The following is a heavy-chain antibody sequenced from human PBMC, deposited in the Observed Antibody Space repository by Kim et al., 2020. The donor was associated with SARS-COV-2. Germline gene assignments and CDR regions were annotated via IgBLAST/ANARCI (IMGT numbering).Heavy chain of an antibody. CDR3: ARGGGFSDY. Sequence: GKPNYAQKLQGRVTMTTDTSTSTAYMELRGLRSDDTAVYYCARGGGFSDYWGQGTLVTVSS. D-gene: IGHD3-10*01. V-gene: IGHV1-18*01. CDR2: GKP. J-gene: IGHJ4*02.